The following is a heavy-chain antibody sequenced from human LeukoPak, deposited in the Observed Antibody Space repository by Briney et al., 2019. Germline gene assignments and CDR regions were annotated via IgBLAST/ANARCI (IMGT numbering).Heavy chain of an antibody. V-gene: IGHV4-59*01. CDR1: GGSISNY. CDR2: IYYSGST. D-gene: IGHD3-3*01. Sequence: PSETLSLTCTVSGGSISNYWSWIRQPPGKGLGWIGYIYYSGSTNYNPSLKSRVTISVDTSKNQFSLKLSSVTAADTAVYYCARGSHYDFWSGNYFDYWGQGTLVTVSS. CDR3: ARGSHYDFWSGNYFDY. J-gene: IGHJ4*02.